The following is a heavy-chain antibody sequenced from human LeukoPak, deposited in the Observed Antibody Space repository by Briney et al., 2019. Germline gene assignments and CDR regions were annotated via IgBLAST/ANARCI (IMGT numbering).Heavy chain of an antibody. J-gene: IGHJ6*03. CDR1: GGSISSYY. CDR2: IYYSGST. D-gene: IGHD5-12*01. Sequence: SETLSLTCTVSGGSISSYYWSWIRQPPGKGLEWIGYIYYSGSTNYNPSLKSRVTISVDTSKNQFSLKLSSVTAADTAVYYCARDTSDIVATLNMDVWGKGTTVTVSS. CDR3: ARDTSDIVATLNMDV. V-gene: IGHV4-59*01.